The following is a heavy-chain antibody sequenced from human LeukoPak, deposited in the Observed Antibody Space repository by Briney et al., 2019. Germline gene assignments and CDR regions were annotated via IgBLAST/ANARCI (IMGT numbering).Heavy chain of an antibody. V-gene: IGHV3-30*04. CDR3: EGIEPWLVGGGVDY. CDR2: ISYDGSNK. J-gene: IGHJ4*02. CDR1: GFSFSSYA. D-gene: IGHD6-19*01. Sequence: PGGSLRLSCAASGFSFSSYAMHWVRQAPGKGLEWVAVISYDGSNKYYADSVKGRFTISRDNSKNTLYLQMNSLRAEDTAVYYCEGIEPWLVGGGVDYWGQGTLVTVSS.